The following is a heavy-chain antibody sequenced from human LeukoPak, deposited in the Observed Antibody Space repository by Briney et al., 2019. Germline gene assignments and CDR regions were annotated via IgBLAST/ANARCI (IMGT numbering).Heavy chain of an antibody. CDR2: INSDGSST. Sequence: GGSLRLSCAASGFTFSSYWMHWVRQAPGKGLVWVSRINSDGSSTSYADSVKGRFTISRDNAKNMLYLQMNSLRGEDTAVYYCWVANCGSTSCYNSHMDVWGKGTTVTVSS. CDR3: WVANCGSTSCYNSHMDV. D-gene: IGHD2-2*02. V-gene: IGHV3-74*01. J-gene: IGHJ6*03. CDR1: GFTFSSYW.